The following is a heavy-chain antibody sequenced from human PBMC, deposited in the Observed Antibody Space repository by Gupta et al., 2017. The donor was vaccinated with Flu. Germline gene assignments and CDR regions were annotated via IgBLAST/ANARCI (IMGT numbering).Heavy chain of an antibody. J-gene: IGHJ5*02. Sequence: QVQLQESGPGLVKASQTLSLTCPVSGGSVTNGAYYWAWIRQHPGKGLEWIGYIYYNGETYYNPSLESRLAISVDTSKNQFSLKLSSVTAADSAIYYCAREWVYGSGDNWFDPWGQGALVTVSS. CDR2: IYYNGET. D-gene: IGHD3-10*01. CDR1: GGSVTNGAYY. V-gene: IGHV4-31*03. CDR3: AREWVYGSGDNWFDP.